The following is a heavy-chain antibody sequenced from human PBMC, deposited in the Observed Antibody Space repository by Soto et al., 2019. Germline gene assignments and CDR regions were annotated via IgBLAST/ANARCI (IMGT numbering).Heavy chain of an antibody. CDR3: ARQRNYDIFPGHPYY. Sequence: GESLKISCRGSGYSFTNYWISWVRQTPGKGLEWMGRIDPSNSYTNYGPSFQGHVTISADKSISTAYLQWSSLKASDTAIYYCARQRNYDIFPGHPYYRGQRTLVIVSS. CDR2: IDPSNSYT. CDR1: GYSFTNYW. D-gene: IGHD3-9*01. J-gene: IGHJ4*02. V-gene: IGHV5-10-1*01.